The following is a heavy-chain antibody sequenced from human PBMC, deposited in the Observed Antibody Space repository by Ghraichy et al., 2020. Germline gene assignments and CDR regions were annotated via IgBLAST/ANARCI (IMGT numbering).Heavy chain of an antibody. D-gene: IGHD6-13*01. V-gene: IGHV1-69*13. CDR2: IIPIYGTA. J-gene: IGHJ1*01. CDR3: ARRVAAAGRPEYFQH. CDR1: GGTFSSYA. Sequence: SVKVSCKASGGTFSSYAISWVRQAPGQGLEWMGGIIPIYGTANYAQKFQGRVTITADESTSTAYMELSSLRSEDTAVYYCARRVAAAGRPEYFQHWGQGTLVTVSS.